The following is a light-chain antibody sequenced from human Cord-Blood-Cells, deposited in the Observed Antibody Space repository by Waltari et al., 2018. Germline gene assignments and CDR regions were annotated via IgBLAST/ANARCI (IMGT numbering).Light chain of an antibody. V-gene: IGKV3-11*01. CDR3: QQRSNWLT. CDR1: QSVSSY. Sequence: DIVLTHSPSTLSLSPGERATLPCRASQSVSSYLAWYQQKPGQAPRLLIYDASNRATGIPARFSGSGSGTDFTLTISSLEPEDFAVYYCQQRSNWLTSGGGTKVEIK. CDR2: DAS. J-gene: IGKJ4*01.